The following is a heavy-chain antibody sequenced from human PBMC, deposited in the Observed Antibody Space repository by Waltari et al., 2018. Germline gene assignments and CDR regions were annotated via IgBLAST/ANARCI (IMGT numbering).Heavy chain of an antibody. CDR2: IYYSGST. V-gene: IGHV4-39*07. J-gene: IGHJ4*02. CDR1: GGSISSSSYY. D-gene: IGHD3-3*01. Sequence: QLQLQESGPGLVKPSETLSLTCTVSGGSISSSSYYWGWIRQPPGKGLEWIGSIYYSGSTYYNPSLKSRVTISVDTSKNQFSLKLSSVTAADTAVYYCARDPKPTIFSPFPFDYWGQGTLVTVSS. CDR3: ARDPKPTIFSPFPFDY.